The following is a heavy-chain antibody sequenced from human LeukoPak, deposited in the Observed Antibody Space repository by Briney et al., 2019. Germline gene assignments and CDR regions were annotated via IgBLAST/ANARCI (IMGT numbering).Heavy chain of an antibody. CDR2: INPNSGGT. CDR1: GYTFTGYY. J-gene: IGHJ4*02. Sequence: ASVKVSCKASGYTFTGYYMHCVRQAPGQGLEWMGWINPNSGGTNYAQKFQGRVTMTRDTSISTAYMALSRLRTDDTAVYYCARGGASGSYFNYWGQGTLVTVSS. CDR3: ARGGASGSYFNY. D-gene: IGHD1-26*01. V-gene: IGHV1-2*02.